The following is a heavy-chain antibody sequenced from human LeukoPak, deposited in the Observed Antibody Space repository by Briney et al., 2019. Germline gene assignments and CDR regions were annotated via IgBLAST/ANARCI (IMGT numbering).Heavy chain of an antibody. Sequence: TGGSLTLSCAASGFTFSSYAMHWVRQAPGKGLEWVEVISYDGSNKYYADSVKGRFTISRDNSKNTLYLQMNSLRAEDTAVYYCARVDGDYGPFDYWGQGTLVTVSS. CDR3: ARVDGDYGPFDY. CDR1: GFTFSSYA. D-gene: IGHD4-17*01. V-gene: IGHV3-30*04. CDR2: ISYDGSNK. J-gene: IGHJ4*02.